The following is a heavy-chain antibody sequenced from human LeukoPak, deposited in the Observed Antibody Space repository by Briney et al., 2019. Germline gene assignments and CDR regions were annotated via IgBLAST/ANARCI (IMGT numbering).Heavy chain of an antibody. D-gene: IGHD2-15*01. CDR1: GFTFSSYS. V-gene: IGHV3-21*01. CDR3: ARDLASTGYCSGGSRHPDY. Sequence: GGSLRLSCAASGFTFSSYSMNWVRQAPGKGLEWVSSISSSSSYIYYADSVKGRFTISRDNAKNSLYLQMNSLRAEDTAVYYCARDLASTGYCSGGSRHPDYWGQGTLVTVSS. CDR2: ISSSSSYI. J-gene: IGHJ4*02.